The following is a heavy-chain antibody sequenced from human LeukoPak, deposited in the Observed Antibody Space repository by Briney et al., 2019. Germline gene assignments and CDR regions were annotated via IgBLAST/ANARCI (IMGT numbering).Heavy chain of an antibody. V-gene: IGHV4-31*03. CDR2: IYYSGST. Sequence: SETLSLTCTVSGGSISSGGYYWSWIRQHPGKGLEWIGYIYYSGSTYYNPSLKSRVTISVDTSKNQFSLKLSSVTAADTAVYYCARVSLGDYGSDYWGQGTLVTVSS. CDR3: ARVSLGDYGSDY. CDR1: GGSISSGGYY. D-gene: IGHD4-17*01. J-gene: IGHJ4*02.